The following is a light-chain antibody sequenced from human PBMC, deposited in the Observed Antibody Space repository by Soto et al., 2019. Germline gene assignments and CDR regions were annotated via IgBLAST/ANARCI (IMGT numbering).Light chain of an antibody. Sequence: SVLTQPPSASESPGQSVTISCTGTSSDVGGYHYVSWYQHHPGRAPKLLIYEVVKRPPGVPGRFSGSKSGNTASLTVSGLQADDEADYYCLSYGGSNNYVFGTGTKVTVL. CDR1: SSDVGGYHY. V-gene: IGLV2-8*01. J-gene: IGLJ1*01. CDR2: EVV. CDR3: LSYGGSNNYV.